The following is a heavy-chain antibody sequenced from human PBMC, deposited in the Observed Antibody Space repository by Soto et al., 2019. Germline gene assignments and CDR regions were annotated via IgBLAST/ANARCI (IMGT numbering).Heavy chain of an antibody. CDR1: GGPISSSSYY. CDR3: ASYYYDSSGYYYVPGVY. J-gene: IGHJ4*02. CDR2: IYYSGST. Sequence: SETLSLTCTVSGGPISSSSYYWGWIRQPPGKGLEWIGSIYYSGSTYYNPSLKSRVTISVDTSKNQFSLKLSSVTAADTAVYYCASYYYDSSGYYYVPGVYWGQGTLVTVSS. D-gene: IGHD3-22*01. V-gene: IGHV4-39*01.